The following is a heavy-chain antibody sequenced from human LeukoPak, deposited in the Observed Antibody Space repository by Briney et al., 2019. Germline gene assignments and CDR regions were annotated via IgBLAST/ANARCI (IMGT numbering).Heavy chain of an antibody. J-gene: IGHJ4*01. CDR1: GFTFSNYW. Sequence: GGSLRLSCAASGFTFSNYWMNWVRQAPGKGLVWVSHINPGDGSTTGCADSVKGRFTVSRDNAKNTLYLQMSSLKDEDTAVYYCVRDGVGTISYDLWGQGTLVTVSS. V-gene: IGHV3-74*01. CDR3: VRDGVGTISYDL. D-gene: IGHD3-3*01. CDR2: INPGDGSTT.